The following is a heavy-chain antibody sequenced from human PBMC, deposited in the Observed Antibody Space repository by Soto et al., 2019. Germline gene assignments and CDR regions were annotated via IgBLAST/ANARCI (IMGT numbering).Heavy chain of an antibody. CDR1: GFMFDDFG. CDR2: ITWNSGST. D-gene: IGHD6-19*01. V-gene: IGHV3-20*04. Sequence: EVQLVESGGGVVRPGGSLRLSCAASGFMFDDFGMSWVRQAPGKGLEWVSGITWNSGSTGYADSVKGRFTISRDNAKNPLYLQMDSLRAEDTAFYYCARDGGVAVAVDAFDIWGQGTMVTVSS. CDR3: ARDGGVAVAVDAFDI. J-gene: IGHJ3*02.